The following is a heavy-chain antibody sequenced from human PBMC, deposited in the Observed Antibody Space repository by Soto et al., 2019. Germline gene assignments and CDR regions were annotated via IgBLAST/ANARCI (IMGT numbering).Heavy chain of an antibody. D-gene: IGHD1-1*01. J-gene: IGHJ4*02. Sequence: ASVKVSCKTSGYTFSSYTMHWVRQAPGQGFEWMGWINAGNGNTKYSQKFQGRVTITRDTSASTAYMELSSLRSEDTAVYYCASGIDFDYWGQGTLVTVSS. CDR2: INAGNGNT. CDR1: GYTFSSYT. V-gene: IGHV1-3*01. CDR3: ASGIDFDY.